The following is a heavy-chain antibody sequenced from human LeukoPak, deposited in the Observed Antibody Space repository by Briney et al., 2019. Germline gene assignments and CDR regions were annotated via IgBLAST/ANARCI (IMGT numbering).Heavy chain of an antibody. CDR3: ARFRAATTRFDY. CDR1: GYTFTGYY. CDR2: INPNSGDT. D-gene: IGHD1/OR15-1a*01. V-gene: IGHV1-2*02. Sequence: ASVKVSCKASGYTFTGYYMHWVRQAPGQGLEWMGWINPNSGDTNYAQNFQGRVTMTRDTSINTAYMELSSLRPEDTAVYYCARFRAATTRFDYWGQGTLVTVSS. J-gene: IGHJ4*02.